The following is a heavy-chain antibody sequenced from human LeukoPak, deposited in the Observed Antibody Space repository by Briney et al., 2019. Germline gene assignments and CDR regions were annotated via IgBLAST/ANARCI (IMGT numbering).Heavy chain of an antibody. CDR2: ISWNSGSI. CDR1: GFTFDDYA. D-gene: IGHD3-10*01. CDR3: AKGGSGAVPYYYYYYMDA. J-gene: IGHJ6*03. Sequence: GRSLRLSCAASGFTFDDYAMHWVRQAPGKGLEWVSGISWNSGSIGYADSVKGRFTISRDNAKNSLYLQMNSLRAEDTALYYCAKGGSGAVPYYYYYYMDAWGKGTTVTVSS. V-gene: IGHV3-9*01.